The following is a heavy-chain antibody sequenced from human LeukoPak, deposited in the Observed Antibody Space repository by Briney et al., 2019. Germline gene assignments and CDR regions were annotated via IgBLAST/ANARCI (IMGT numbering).Heavy chain of an antibody. D-gene: IGHD2-15*01. CDR2: INHSGSS. J-gene: IGHJ5*02. V-gene: IGHV4-34*01. CDR1: GGSLSGYY. Sequence: SETLSLTCAVYGGSLSGYYWSWIRQPPGKGLEGIGEINHSGSSNYNPSLKSRVTISIDTSKNQFSLKVSSVTAADTAVYYCATSLGYCSGGSCYSEYNYLDPWGQGTLVTVSS. CDR3: ATSLGYCSGGSCYSEYNYLDP.